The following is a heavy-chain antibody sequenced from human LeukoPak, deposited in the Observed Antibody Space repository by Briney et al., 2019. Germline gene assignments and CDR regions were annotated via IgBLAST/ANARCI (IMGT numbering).Heavy chain of an antibody. Sequence: GGSLRLSCAASGFTFSSYAMSWVRQAPGKGLEWVSGINWNGDSTGYADSVKGRFTISRDNAKNSLYLQMNSLRAEDTALYYCARDRLISYDNSGYHAFDIWGQGTMVTVSS. J-gene: IGHJ3*02. CDR3: ARDRLISYDNSGYHAFDI. CDR2: INWNGDST. D-gene: IGHD3-22*01. CDR1: GFTFSSYA. V-gene: IGHV3-20*04.